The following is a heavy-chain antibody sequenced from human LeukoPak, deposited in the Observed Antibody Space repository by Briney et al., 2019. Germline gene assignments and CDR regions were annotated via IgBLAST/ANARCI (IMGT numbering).Heavy chain of an antibody. J-gene: IGHJ3*02. CDR3: AKGMAAAGTDAFDI. CDR2: ISWNSGTI. D-gene: IGHD6-13*01. CDR1: GFTFDVYA. Sequence: PGGSLRLSCAASGFTFDVYAMHWVRQAPGKGLEWVSGISWNSGTIGYTDSVKGRFTISRDNAKNSLYLQMNSLRAEDTALYYCAKGMAAAGTDAFDIWGQGTMVTVSS. V-gene: IGHV3-9*01.